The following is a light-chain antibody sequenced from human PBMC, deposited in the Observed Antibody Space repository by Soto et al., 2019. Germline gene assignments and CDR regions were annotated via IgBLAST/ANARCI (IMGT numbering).Light chain of an antibody. CDR1: QSLVHDNGNTY. V-gene: IGKV2-24*01. J-gene: IGKJ1*01. CDR3: FQGTHFPWT. CDR2: RIS. Sequence: DIVMTQTPVSSPVTLGQPASISCRSSQSLVHDNGNTYLYWFHQRPGQPPRLLIYRISNRFSGVPDRISGKGAGTEFTLEISRVEADDVGVYYCFQGTHFPWTFGEGTRVEIK.